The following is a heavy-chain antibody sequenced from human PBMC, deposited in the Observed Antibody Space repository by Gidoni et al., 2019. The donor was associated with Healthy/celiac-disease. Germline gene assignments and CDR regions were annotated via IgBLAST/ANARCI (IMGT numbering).Heavy chain of an antibody. J-gene: IGHJ4*02. Sequence: QVPLLQSGPGLAMPSGTLPLTCPVTGGSISSSTLWSWVRQPPVKGLEWIGEIYHSGSTNYNPSLKSRVTISVDKSKNQYSLKLSSVTAADTAVYYCARERYYYDSSGYYDCYFDYWGQGTLVTVSS. CDR2: IYHSGST. CDR3: ARERYYYDSSGYYDCYFDY. V-gene: IGHV4-4*02. D-gene: IGHD3-22*01. CDR1: GGSISSSTL.